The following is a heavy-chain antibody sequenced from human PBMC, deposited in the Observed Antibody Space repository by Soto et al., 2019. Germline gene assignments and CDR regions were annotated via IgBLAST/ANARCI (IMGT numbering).Heavy chain of an antibody. CDR2: IWYDGSNK. CDR3: ARGGYYDSSGYYGDIVHLDY. CDR1: GFTFSSYG. J-gene: IGHJ4*02. D-gene: IGHD3-22*01. Sequence: QVQLVESGGGVVQPGRSLRLSCAASGFTFSSYGMHWVRQAPGKGLEWVAVIWYDGSNKYYADSVKGRFTISRDNSKNTLYLQMNSLRAEDTAVYYCARGGYYDSSGYYGDIVHLDYWGQGTLVTVS. V-gene: IGHV3-33*01.